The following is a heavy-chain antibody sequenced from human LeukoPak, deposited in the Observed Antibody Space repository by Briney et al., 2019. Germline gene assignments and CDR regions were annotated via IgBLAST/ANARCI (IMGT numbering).Heavy chain of an antibody. J-gene: IGHJ4*02. V-gene: IGHV3-30*02. Sequence: GGSLRLSCAASGFTFNNYAMHWVRQAPGKGLRWVAFMRSDGSDIYYADSVKGRFTISRDNSKNTLYLQMNSLRAEDTAVYYCAKGPYGAKVYWGQGTLVTVSS. CDR2: MRSDGSDI. CDR3: AKGPYGAKVY. CDR1: GFTFNNYA. D-gene: IGHD4/OR15-4a*01.